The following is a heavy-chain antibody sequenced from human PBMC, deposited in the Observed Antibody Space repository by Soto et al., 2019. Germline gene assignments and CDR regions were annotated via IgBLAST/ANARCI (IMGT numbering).Heavy chain of an antibody. Sequence: GESLKISCKGYGYTFTDYWIGWVRQMPGKGLELIGLIYPGDSDTRYSPSFQGRVTISADKSISTAFLQWSSLRASDTAMYYCASQKTVIRGPLSSNWFDPWGQGTLVTVSS. CDR1: GYTFTDYW. CDR2: IYPGDSDT. V-gene: IGHV5-51*01. CDR3: ASQKTVIRGPLSSNWFDP. J-gene: IGHJ5*02. D-gene: IGHD1-1*01.